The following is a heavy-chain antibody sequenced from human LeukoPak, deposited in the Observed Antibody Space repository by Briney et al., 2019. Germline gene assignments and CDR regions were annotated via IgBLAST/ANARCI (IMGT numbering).Heavy chain of an antibody. J-gene: IGHJ4*02. CDR1: GGSISSSSYY. CDR2: IYYSGST. Sequence: PSETLSLTCTVSGGSISSSSYYWGWIRQPPGKGLEWIGSIYYSGSTYYNPSLKSRATISVDTSKNQFSLKLSSVTAADTAVYYCASRLDYGGNSDYWGQGTLVTVSS. V-gene: IGHV4-39*07. D-gene: IGHD4-23*01. CDR3: ASRLDYGGNSDY.